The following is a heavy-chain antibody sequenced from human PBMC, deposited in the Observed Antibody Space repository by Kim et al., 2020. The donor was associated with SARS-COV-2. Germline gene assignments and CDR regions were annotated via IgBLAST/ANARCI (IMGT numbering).Heavy chain of an antibody. V-gene: IGHV4-39*01. CDR3: ARVTAMYYFDY. CDR1: GGSISSSSYY. Sequence: SETLSLTCTVSGGSISSSSYYWGWIRQPPGKGLEWIGSFYYSGRTYYNPSLKSRVTISVDTSKNQFFLKLSSVTAADTAVYYCARVTAMYYFDYWGQGTLVTVSS. CDR2: FYYSGRT. J-gene: IGHJ4*02. D-gene: IGHD5-18*01.